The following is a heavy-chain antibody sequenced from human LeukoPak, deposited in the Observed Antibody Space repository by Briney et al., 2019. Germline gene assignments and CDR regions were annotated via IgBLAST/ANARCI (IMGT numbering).Heavy chain of an antibody. J-gene: IGHJ4*02. CDR2: ISSSTYI. Sequence: GGSLRLFCAASGFTFRSYSLNWVRQAPGKGLGWVSSISSSTYIYYADSVKGRFTISRDNAKSSLYLQMNSLRAEDTAVYYCAVGTYSTVDYWGQGTLVTVSS. CDR3: AVGTYSTVDY. CDR1: GFTFRSYS. V-gene: IGHV3-21*01. D-gene: IGHD6-13*01.